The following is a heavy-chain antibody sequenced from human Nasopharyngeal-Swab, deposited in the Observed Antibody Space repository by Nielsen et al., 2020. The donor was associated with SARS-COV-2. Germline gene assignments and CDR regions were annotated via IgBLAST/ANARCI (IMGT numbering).Heavy chain of an antibody. Sequence: WIRQPPGKGLEWIGYIYYSGSTNYNPSLKSRVTISVDTSKNQFSLKLSSVTAADTAVYYCAGPQDILTGYFWGQGTLVTVSS. CDR3: AGPQDILTGYF. V-gene: IGHV4-61*07. J-gene: IGHJ4*02. D-gene: IGHD3-9*01. CDR2: IYYSGST.